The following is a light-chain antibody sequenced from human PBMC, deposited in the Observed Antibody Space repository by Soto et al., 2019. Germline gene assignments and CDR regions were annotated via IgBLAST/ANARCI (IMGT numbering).Light chain of an antibody. Sequence: ETVLTQSPGTLSLSPGERATLSCRASQSVSSSYLAWYQQKPGQAPRLLIHTASSRATGIPDRFSGSGSGTDSTLTISRLEAEDFAGYYSQHHGNAPPSSTFGQGTKVEIK. CDR2: TAS. V-gene: IGKV3-20*01. CDR1: QSVSSSY. J-gene: IGKJ1*01. CDR3: QHHGNAPPSST.